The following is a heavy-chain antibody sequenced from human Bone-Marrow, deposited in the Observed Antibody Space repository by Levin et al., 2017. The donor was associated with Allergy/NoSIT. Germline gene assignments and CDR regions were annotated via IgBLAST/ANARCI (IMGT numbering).Heavy chain of an antibody. V-gene: IGHV3-23*01. CDR3: AKAGAWGFLFVDY. J-gene: IGHJ4*02. Sequence: LSLTCAASGFTFSSYAMSWVRQAPGKGLEWVSAISGSGGSTYYADSVKGRFTISRDNSKNTLYLQMNSLRAEDTAVYYCAKAGAWGFLFVDYWGQGTLVTVSS. D-gene: IGHD3-16*01. CDR2: ISGSGGST. CDR1: GFTFSSYA.